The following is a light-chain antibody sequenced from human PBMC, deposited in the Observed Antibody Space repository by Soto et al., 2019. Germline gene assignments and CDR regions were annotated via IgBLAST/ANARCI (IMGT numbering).Light chain of an antibody. CDR3: QQYKEFPSLT. J-gene: IGKJ4*01. CDR2: AAS. Sequence: EIVMTQSPATLSVSPGERATLSCRASQSVSSSLAWYQQKPGQAPRLLIYAASTRATGIPARFSGSGSGTEFTLTISSLQSEDFALYYCQQYKEFPSLTFGGGTKVEIK. CDR1: QSVSSS. V-gene: IGKV3-15*01.